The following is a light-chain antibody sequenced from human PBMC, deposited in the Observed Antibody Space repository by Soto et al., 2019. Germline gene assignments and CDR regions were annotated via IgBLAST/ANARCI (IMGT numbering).Light chain of an antibody. Sequence: GDRVTITCRASQSISTWLAWYQQRPGQAPKLLIYDASSLESGVPSRFSGSGSGTEFTLTISSLQPDDFATYYCQPYNSYGTFGKGTKVEIK. CDR1: QSISTW. CDR2: DAS. CDR3: QPYNSYGT. J-gene: IGKJ1*01. V-gene: IGKV1-5*01.